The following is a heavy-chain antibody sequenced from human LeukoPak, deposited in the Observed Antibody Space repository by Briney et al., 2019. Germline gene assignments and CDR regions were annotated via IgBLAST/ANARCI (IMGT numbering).Heavy chain of an antibody. D-gene: IGHD5-12*01. V-gene: IGHV3-23*01. J-gene: IGHJ4*02. CDR1: GVSFSNDA. CDR3: AKWLRSPYFFDS. Sequence: GGSMRLSCATSGVSFSNDAMTWVRQAPGKGLEWVSSLSGSGANTYYADSVTGRFTVSRDNSKNTLYLQMNSLRAEDTAIYYCAKWLRSPYFFDSWGQGTLVTVSS. CDR2: LSGSGANT.